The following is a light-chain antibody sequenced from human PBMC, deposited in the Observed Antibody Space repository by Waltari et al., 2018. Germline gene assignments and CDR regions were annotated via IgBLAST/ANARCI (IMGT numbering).Light chain of an antibody. J-gene: IGLJ2*01. CDR1: IVTKTS. CDR3: NCATDDNVRI. CDR2: KDT. Sequence: SYELTQPSSVSVSPGQTAKITCPGDIVTKTSVRWFQQKPGRAPVLVIYKDTERPSGIPERFSGSSSGTTVTLTISGAQGEDEAEYYCNCATDDNVRIFGGGTRLTVL. V-gene: IGLV3-27*01.